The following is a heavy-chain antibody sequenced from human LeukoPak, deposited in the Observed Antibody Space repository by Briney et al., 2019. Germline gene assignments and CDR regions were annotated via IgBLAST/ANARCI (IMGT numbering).Heavy chain of an antibody. J-gene: IGHJ3*02. CDR2: FDPEDGET. V-gene: IGHV1-24*01. CDR3: ATTTYYGDYVEADAFDI. Sequence: ASVKVSCKVSGYTLTELSIHWVRQAPGKGLEWMGGFDPEDGETIYAQKFQGRVTVTEDTSTDTASMELSSLRSEDTAVYYCATTTYYGDYVEADAFDIWGQGIMVTVSS. D-gene: IGHD4-17*01. CDR1: GYTLTELS.